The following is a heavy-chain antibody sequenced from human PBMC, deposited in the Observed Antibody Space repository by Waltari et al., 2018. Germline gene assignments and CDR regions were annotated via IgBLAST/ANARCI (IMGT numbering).Heavy chain of an antibody. CDR1: GGTCRSHA. V-gene: IGHV1-69*04. D-gene: IGHD2-15*01. CDR2: IIPILGIA. J-gene: IGHJ6*03. CDR3: ATAGYCSGGSCYNYYYYMDV. Sequence: QVQLVQSGAEVKKPGSSVKVSCKASGGTCRSHAISWVRQAPGQGLEWMGGIIPILGIANYAQKFQGRVTITADESTSTAYMELSSLRSEDTAVYYCATAGYCSGGSCYNYYYYMDVWGKGTTVTVSS.